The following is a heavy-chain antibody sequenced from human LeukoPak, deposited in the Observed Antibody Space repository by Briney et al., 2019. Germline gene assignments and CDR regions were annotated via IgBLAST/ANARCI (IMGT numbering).Heavy chain of an antibody. Sequence: PSETLSLTCSVSGGSIKSYYWSWIRQPAGKGLEWIGRIYSNGITDYNPSLTSRVSMSVDTSKNQFSLRVGSVTAADTAVYYCARGPGSATGEAFDSWGQGALVTVSS. V-gene: IGHV4-4*07. J-gene: IGHJ4*02. CDR3: ARGPGSATGEAFDS. D-gene: IGHD1-14*01. CDR1: GGSIKSYY. CDR2: IYSNGIT.